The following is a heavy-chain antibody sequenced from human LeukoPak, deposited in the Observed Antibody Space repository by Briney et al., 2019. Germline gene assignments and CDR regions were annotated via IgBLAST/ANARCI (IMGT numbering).Heavy chain of an antibody. CDR3: ARGLGSGDYVANAFDF. Sequence: GGSLRLSCATSGFIFSSYAMNWVRQAPGKGLEWVSSISGSGSYIHYADSMKGRFTISRDNAKKSVYLHMSRLRAEDTAVYYCARGLGSGDYVANAFDFWGRGTTVCVS. J-gene: IGHJ3*01. D-gene: IGHD4-17*01. CDR2: ISGSGSYI. CDR1: GFIFSSYA. V-gene: IGHV3-21*01.